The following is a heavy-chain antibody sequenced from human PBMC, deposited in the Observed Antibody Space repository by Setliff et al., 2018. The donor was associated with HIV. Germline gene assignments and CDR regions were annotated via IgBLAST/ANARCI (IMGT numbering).Heavy chain of an antibody. CDR3: ARARLQGIVTAVGPRDNCLDP. J-gene: IGHJ5*02. CDR2: ISAYTGHT. Sequence: ASVKVSCKASGYSFINYGIAWVRQAPGQGLEWMGWISAYTGHTDYASRFLGRVTLTTDTSTSTAYMELRSLSSDDTAVYFCARARLQGIVTAVGPRDNCLDPWGQGTRVTVSS. D-gene: IGHD2-21*02. CDR1: GYSFINYG. V-gene: IGHV1-18*01.